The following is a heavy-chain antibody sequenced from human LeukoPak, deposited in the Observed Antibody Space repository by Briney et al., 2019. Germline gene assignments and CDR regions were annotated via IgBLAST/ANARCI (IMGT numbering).Heavy chain of an antibody. Sequence: GASVKVSCKASGYTFTGYYMHWVRQAPGQGLEWMGWINPNSGGTNYAQKFQGRVTMTRDTSISTAYMELSRLRSDDTAVYYCARGGLGRGYDDYYYYYYMDVWGKGTTVTVSS. CDR3: ARGGLGRGYDDYYYYYYMDV. V-gene: IGHV1-2*02. CDR1: GYTFTGYY. D-gene: IGHD5-12*01. CDR2: INPNSGGT. J-gene: IGHJ6*03.